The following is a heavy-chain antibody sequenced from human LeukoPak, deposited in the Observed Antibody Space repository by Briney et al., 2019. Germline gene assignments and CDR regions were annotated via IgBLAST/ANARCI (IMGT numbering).Heavy chain of an antibody. CDR2: IWYDGGNK. D-gene: IGHD4-17*01. V-gene: IGHV3-33*01. CDR1: GFTFSSYG. CDR3: ARELYGDYSNWFDP. Sequence: GRSLRLSCAASGFTFSSYGMHWVRHAPGKGLELVAVIWYDGGNKYYADSVKGRFTISRDNSKNTLYLQMNSLRAEDTAVYYCARELYGDYSNWFDPWGQGTLVTVSS. J-gene: IGHJ5*02.